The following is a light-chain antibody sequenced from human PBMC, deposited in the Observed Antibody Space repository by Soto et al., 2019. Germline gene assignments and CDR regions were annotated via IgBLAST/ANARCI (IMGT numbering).Light chain of an antibody. CDR3: QQRSNWPPIT. J-gene: IGKJ5*01. CDR2: DAS. CDR1: QSVSSN. Sequence: EIVMTQSPATLSLSPGERATLSCRASQSVSSNLAWYQQKPGQAPRLLIYDASTRATGIPARFSGSGSGTDFTLTISSLESEDFGVYYCQQRSNWPPITFGQGTRLEI. V-gene: IGKV3-11*01.